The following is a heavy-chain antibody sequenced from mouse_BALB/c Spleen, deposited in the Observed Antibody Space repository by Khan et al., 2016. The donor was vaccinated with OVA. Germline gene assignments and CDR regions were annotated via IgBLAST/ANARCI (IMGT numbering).Heavy chain of an antibody. CDR2: INPKNGGT. CDR3: ARDAGRY. J-gene: IGHJ4*01. Sequence: EVQLQQSGPELVKPGASVKISCRTSGYTFPEYTVHWVKQSLGKSLDWIGVINPKNGGTAYNQKFKGKATLTVDKSSSTAYMEFRSLTSEDSAIYYCARDAGRYWGQGTSVTIAS. V-gene: IGHV1-18*01. CDR1: GYTFPEYT. D-gene: IGHD3-3*01.